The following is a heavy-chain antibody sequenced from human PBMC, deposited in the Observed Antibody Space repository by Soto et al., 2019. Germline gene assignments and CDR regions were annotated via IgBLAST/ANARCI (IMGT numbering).Heavy chain of an antibody. Sequence: PSETLSLTCAVSGGSISSSNCWSWVRQPPGKGLEWIGEIYHSGSTNYNPSLKSRVTISVDKSKNQFSLKLSSVTAADTAVYYCARDDSSGYYLDYWGQGTLVTV. CDR1: GGSISSSNC. D-gene: IGHD3-22*01. CDR2: IYHSGST. CDR3: ARDDSSGYYLDY. J-gene: IGHJ4*02. V-gene: IGHV4-4*02.